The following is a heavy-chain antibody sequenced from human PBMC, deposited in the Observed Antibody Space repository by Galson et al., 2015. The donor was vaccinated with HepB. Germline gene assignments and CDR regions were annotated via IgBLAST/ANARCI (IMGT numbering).Heavy chain of an antibody. CDR2: IKQDGSEK. CDR1: GFTFSSYW. D-gene: IGHD2-21*01. Sequence: SLRLSCAASGFTFSSYWMSWVRQAPGKGLEWVANIKQDGSEKYYVDSVKGRFTISRDNAKNSLYLQMNSLRAEDTAVYYCARVGLWWLATYDYWGQGTLVTVSS. CDR3: ARVGLWWLATYDY. J-gene: IGHJ4*02. V-gene: IGHV3-7*03.